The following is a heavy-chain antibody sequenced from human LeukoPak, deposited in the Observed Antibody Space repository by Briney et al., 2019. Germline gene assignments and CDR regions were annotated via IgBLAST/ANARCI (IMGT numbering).Heavy chain of an antibody. Sequence: GGSLRLSCAASGFTFSTYWMSWVRQAPGKGLESVAHIKQDGSEKYYVDSVKGRFTISRDNAKNSLYLQMNSLTAEDTAMYYCATYDSDTGTTDYWGQGTLVTVSS. CDR2: IKQDGSEK. D-gene: IGHD1-7*01. CDR1: GFTFSTYW. V-gene: IGHV3-7*01. J-gene: IGHJ4*02. CDR3: ATYDSDTGTTDY.